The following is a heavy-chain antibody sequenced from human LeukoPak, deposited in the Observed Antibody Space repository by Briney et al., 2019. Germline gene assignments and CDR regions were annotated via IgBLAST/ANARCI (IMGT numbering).Heavy chain of an antibody. CDR1: GFTFSSYG. D-gene: IGHD1-26*01. CDR2: ISYDGSNK. J-gene: IGHJ4*02. Sequence: RPGGSLRLSCAASGFTFSSYGMHWVRQAPGKGLEWVAVISYDGSNKYYADSVKGRFTISRDNSKNTLYLQMNSLRAEDTAVYYCAKGHTNGIFDYWGQGTLVTVSS. V-gene: IGHV3-30*18. CDR3: AKGHTNGIFDY.